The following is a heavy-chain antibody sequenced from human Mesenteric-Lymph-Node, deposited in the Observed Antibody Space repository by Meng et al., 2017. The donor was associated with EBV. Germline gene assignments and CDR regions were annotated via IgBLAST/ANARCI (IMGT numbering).Heavy chain of an antibody. CDR3: ARQYGSSFDY. Sequence: QLQRQASGPGLVGPSGTLSLICTVSSDSISSTSYHWGWIRQPPGKGLEWIGSIYYSGTTYFNPSLESRVSISVDTSKKQFSLRLTSVTAADTAVYYCARQYGSSFDYWGQGTLVTVSS. D-gene: IGHD3-10*01. J-gene: IGHJ4*02. CDR2: IYYSGTT. CDR1: SDSISSTSYH. V-gene: IGHV4-39*01.